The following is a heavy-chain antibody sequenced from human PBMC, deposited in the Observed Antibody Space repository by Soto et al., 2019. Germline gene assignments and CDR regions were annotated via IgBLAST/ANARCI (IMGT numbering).Heavy chain of an antibody. J-gene: IGHJ4*02. CDR2: IYSTGNT. V-gene: IGHV3-66*01. Sequence: EVKLVESGGGLVQPGGSLRLSCAASGVTVSNNYMTWVRQAPGKRLELVSSIYSTGNTFYADSVKGRFTISRDNSKNTLYLQMNSLRVEDTAVYYCARNVPVTTLGYWGQGTLVTVSS. CDR3: ARNVPVTTLGY. CDR1: GVTVSNNY. D-gene: IGHD4-17*01.